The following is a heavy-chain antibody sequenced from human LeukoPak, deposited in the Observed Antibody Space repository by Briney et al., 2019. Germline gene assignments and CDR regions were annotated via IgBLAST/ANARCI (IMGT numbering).Heavy chain of an antibody. Sequence: PSETLSLTCAVYGGSFSGYYWSWIRQPPGKGLEWIGEINHSGSTNYNPSLKSRVTISVDTSKNQFSLKLSPVTAADTAVYYCARIVYYDSSGYFYHFDYWGQGTLVTVSS. J-gene: IGHJ4*02. CDR2: INHSGST. V-gene: IGHV4-34*01. CDR3: ARIVYYDSSGYFYHFDY. D-gene: IGHD3-22*01. CDR1: GGSFSGYY.